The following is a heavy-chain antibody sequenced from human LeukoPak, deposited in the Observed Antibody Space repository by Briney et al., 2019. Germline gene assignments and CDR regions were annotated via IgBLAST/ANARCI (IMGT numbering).Heavy chain of an antibody. CDR3: AGVGGFGGAINY. J-gene: IGHJ4*02. CDR1: GGSISSYY. V-gene: IGHV4-59*08. CDR2: IYYSGST. D-gene: IGHD3-16*01. Sequence: SETLSLTCTVSGGSISSYYWSWIRQPPGKGLEWIGYIYYSGSTNYNPSLKSRVTISVDTSKNQFSLKLTSVTAADTAVYYCAGVGGFGGAINYWGQGTLVTVSS.